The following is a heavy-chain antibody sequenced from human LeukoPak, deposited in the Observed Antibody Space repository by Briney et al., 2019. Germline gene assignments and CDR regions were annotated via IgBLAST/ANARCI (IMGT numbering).Heavy chain of an antibody. D-gene: IGHD3-10*02. Sequence: GGSLRLSCAASGFTFSSYSMNWVRQAPGKGLEWVSSISSSSSYIYYADSVKGRFTISRDNSKNTLYLQMNTLRAEDTAVYYCAELGITMIGGVWGKGTTVTISS. V-gene: IGHV3-21*01. CDR2: ISSSSSYI. CDR1: GFTFSSYS. J-gene: IGHJ6*04. CDR3: AELGITMIGGV.